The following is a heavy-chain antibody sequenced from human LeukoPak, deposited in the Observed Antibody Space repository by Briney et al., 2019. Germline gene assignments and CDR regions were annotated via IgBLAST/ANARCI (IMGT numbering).Heavy chain of an antibody. Sequence: SVKVSCKASGGTFSSCAISWVRQAPGQGLEWMGRIIPILGIANYAQKFQGRVTITADKSTSTAYMELSSLRSEDTAVYYCATSIAARQYYYYGMDVWGQGTTVTVSS. CDR3: ATSIAARQYYYYGMDV. CDR2: IIPILGIA. D-gene: IGHD6-6*01. J-gene: IGHJ6*02. V-gene: IGHV1-69*04. CDR1: GGTFSSCA.